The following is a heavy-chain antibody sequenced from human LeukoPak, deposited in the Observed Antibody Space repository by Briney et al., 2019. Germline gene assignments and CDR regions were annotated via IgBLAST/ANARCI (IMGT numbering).Heavy chain of an antibody. CDR3: ARDGQQQIDYYTDV. D-gene: IGHD6-13*01. V-gene: IGHV1-69*05. Sequence: ASAKVSCKASGGTFSSYAISWVRQAPGQGLEWMGGIIPIFGTANYAQKFQGRVTITTDESTSTAYMELSSLRSEDTAVYYCARDGQQQIDYYTDVWGKGTTVTVSS. J-gene: IGHJ6*03. CDR1: GGTFSSYA. CDR2: IIPIFGTA.